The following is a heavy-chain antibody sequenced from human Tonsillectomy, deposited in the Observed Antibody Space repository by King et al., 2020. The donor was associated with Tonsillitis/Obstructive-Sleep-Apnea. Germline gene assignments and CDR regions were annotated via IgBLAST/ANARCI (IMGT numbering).Heavy chain of an antibody. CDR1: GFTFGDYA. J-gene: IGHJ4*02. Sequence: EVQLVESGGGLVQPGRSLRLSCTASGFTFGDYAMSWVRQAPGKGLEWGGFIRSKAYGGTTEYAACVKGRFTISRDDSKSIAYLQMNSLKTEDTAVYYCTRDPIVVVPADPFDYWGQGTLVTVSS. CDR2: IRSKAYGGTT. CDR3: TRDPIVVVPADPFDY. D-gene: IGHD2-2*01. V-gene: IGHV3-49*04.